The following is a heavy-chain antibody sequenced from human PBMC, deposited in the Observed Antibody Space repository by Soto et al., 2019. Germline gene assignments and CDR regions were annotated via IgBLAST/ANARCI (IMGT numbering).Heavy chain of an antibody. J-gene: IGHJ4*02. CDR1: GFTFSNYA. D-gene: IGHD6-25*01. CDR3: AKADFVWSIEQRYYFDY. Sequence: EVQLLDSGGGLVQPGGSLRLSCAASGFTFSNYAMTWVRQGPGKGLEWVSGISGSGGRSYYADSVKGRFTISRDNSKSTLYLQMISLRAEETAVYYSAKADFVWSIEQRYYFDYWGQGTLVTVSS. V-gene: IGHV3-23*01. CDR2: ISGSGGRS.